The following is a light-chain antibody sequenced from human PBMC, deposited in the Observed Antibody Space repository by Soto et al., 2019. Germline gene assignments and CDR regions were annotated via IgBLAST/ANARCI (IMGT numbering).Light chain of an antibody. CDR3: SSYAGTFWV. CDR2: EVS. J-gene: IGLJ3*02. V-gene: IGLV2-8*01. Sequence: QSVLTQPPSASGSPGQSVTISCTGTSSDVGGYNYVSWYQQHPGEAPKLMIYEVSKRPSGVPDRFSGSKSGNTAYLTVSGLQAEDEADYFSSSYAGTFWVFGGGTKLTVL. CDR1: SSDVGGYNY.